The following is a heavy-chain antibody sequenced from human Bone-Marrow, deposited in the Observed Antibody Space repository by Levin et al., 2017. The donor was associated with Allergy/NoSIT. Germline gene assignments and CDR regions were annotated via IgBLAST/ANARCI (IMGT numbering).Heavy chain of an antibody. V-gene: IGHV5-10-1*01. CDR3: ARDDPTHQCRGDRGLRYGMDV. D-gene: IGHD2-2*01. J-gene: IGHJ6*02. Sequence: GESLKISCRGSGYSFANFWISWVRQMPGKGLEWMGRIDPTDSYTNYSPSSQGHVTFSADRSTSTVYLQWGSLKASDTAMYFCARDDPTHQCRGDRGLRYGMDVWGQGTTVTVSS. CDR2: IDPTDSYT. CDR1: GYSFANFW.